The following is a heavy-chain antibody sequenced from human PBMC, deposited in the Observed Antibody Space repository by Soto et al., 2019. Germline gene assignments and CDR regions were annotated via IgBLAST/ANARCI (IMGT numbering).Heavy chain of an antibody. V-gene: IGHV3-23*01. CDR1: GFTFSSYA. Sequence: SLRLSCAASGFTFSSYAMSWVRQAPGKGLEWVSGIVGSGGSRDYAESVKGRFTISKDNSKNTLYLQMNSLRADDTAVYYCAKIISARLFYFAMDVWGQGTTVTVSS. CDR2: IVGSGGSR. CDR3: AKIISARLFYFAMDV. J-gene: IGHJ6*02. D-gene: IGHD6-6*01.